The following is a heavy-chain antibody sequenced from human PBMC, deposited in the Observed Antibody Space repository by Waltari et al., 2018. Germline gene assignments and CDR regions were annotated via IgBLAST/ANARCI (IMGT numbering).Heavy chain of an antibody. CDR3: ARETKAYYDFWSGYSGWYFDL. CDR2: IYTSGST. Sequence: QVQLQESGPGLVKPSETLSLTCTVSGGSISSYYWSWIRPPAGKGLGWIGRIYTSGSTNYNPSLKSRVTMSVDTSKNQFSLKLSSVTAADTAVYYCARETKAYYDFWSGYSGWYFDLWGRGTLVTVSS. D-gene: IGHD3-3*01. J-gene: IGHJ2*01. V-gene: IGHV4-4*07. CDR1: GGSISSYY.